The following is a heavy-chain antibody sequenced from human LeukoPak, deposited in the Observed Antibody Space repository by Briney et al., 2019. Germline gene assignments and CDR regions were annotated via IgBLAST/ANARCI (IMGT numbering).Heavy chain of an antibody. V-gene: IGHV4-34*01. CDR1: GGSFSGYY. D-gene: IGHD2-2*01. CDR3: ARRGGGDCNSTSCPNYFDY. CDR2: INHSGST. Sequence: PSETLSLTCAVYGGSFSGYYWSWIRQPPGKGLEWIGEINHSGSTNYNPSLKSRVTISVDTSKNQFSLKLSSVTAADTAVYYCARRGGGDCNSTSCPNYFDYWGQGTLVTVSS. J-gene: IGHJ4*02.